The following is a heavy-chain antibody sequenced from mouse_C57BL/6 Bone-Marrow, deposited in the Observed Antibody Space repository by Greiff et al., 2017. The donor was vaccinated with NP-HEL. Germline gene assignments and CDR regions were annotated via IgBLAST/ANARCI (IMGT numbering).Heavy chain of an antibody. CDR1: GYTFTSYW. V-gene: IGHV1-50*01. Sequence: QVQLQQPGAELVKPGASVKLSCKASGYTFTSYWMQWVKQRPGQGLEWIGEIDPSDSYTNYNQKFKGKATLTVDTSSSTAYMQLSSLTSEDSAVYYCARVGKAAYWGQGTLVTVSA. J-gene: IGHJ3*01. CDR2: IDPSDSYT. CDR3: ARVGKAAY. D-gene: IGHD1-1*01.